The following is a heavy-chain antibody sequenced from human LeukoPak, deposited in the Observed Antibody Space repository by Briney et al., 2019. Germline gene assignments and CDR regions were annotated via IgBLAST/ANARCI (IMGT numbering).Heavy chain of an antibody. J-gene: IGHJ4*02. V-gene: IGHV3-30*02. CDR1: GFTFSSYG. CDR2: IRYDGSNE. Sequence: GGSLRLSCAASGFTFSSYGMHWVREAPGKGLEWVSFIRYDGSNEYYADSVRGRFTISRDNAKNSLYLQMNSLRAEDTAVYYCARDEGYYYDSSGYFEYWGQGTLVTVSS. D-gene: IGHD3-22*01. CDR3: ARDEGYYYDSSGYFEY.